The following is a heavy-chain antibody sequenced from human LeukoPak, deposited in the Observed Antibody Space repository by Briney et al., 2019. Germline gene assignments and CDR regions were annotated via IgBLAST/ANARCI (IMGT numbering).Heavy chain of an antibody. V-gene: IGHV3-30*18. CDR2: ISYDGSNK. CDR3: AKEDSSSYH. CDR1: GFTFSSYG. Sequence: GRSLRLPCAASGFTFSSYGMHWVRQAPGKGLEGVAVISYDGSNKYYADSVKGRFTISRDNSKNTLYLQMNSLRAEDTAVYYCAKEDSSSYHWGQGTLVTVSS. J-gene: IGHJ5*02. D-gene: IGHD6-13*01.